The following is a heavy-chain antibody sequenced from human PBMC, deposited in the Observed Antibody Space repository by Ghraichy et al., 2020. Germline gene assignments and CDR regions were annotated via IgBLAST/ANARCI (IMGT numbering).Heavy chain of an antibody. CDR2: IKQDGGEK. D-gene: IGHD5-18*01. CDR1: GFTFNTYY. CDR3: GRGGYIYGSNPVDY. V-gene: IGHV3-7*04. J-gene: IGHJ4*02. Sequence: GSLRLSCAASGFTFNTYYMTWVRQAPGKGLEWVANIKQDGGEKYYVDSVKGRFTISRDNAKDSVYLQMNSLRAEDTAVYYCGRGGYIYGSNPVDYWGQGTQVTVSS.